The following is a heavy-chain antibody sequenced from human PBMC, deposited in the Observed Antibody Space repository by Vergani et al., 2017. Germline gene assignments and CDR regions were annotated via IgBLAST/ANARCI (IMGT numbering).Heavy chain of an antibody. CDR3: AKNLGGCNSISCSYYMDV. CDR1: GFRFSSYG. V-gene: IGHV3-33*06. D-gene: IGHD2/OR15-2a*01. CDR2: IWYDGSNK. Sequence: QVQLVESGGGVVQPGRSLRLSCAASGFRFSSYGMNWVRQAPGKGLERLAVIWYDGSNKYYADSVKGRCTIPRDNSQNTVNLQMNSLRFDDTAVYYCAKNLGGCNSISCSYYMDVWGKGTTVTV. J-gene: IGHJ6*03.